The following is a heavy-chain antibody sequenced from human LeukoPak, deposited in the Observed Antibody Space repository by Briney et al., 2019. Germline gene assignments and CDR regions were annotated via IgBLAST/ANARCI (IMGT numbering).Heavy chain of an antibody. CDR3: ARDTTHHNPLAAALTVVPAASDY. J-gene: IGHJ4*02. V-gene: IGHV3-30-3*01. Sequence: SGGSLRLSCAASGFTFSSYAMHWVRQAPGKGLEWVAVISYDGSNKYYADSVKGRFTISRDNAKNSLYLQMNSLRAEDTAVYYCARDTTHHNPLAAALTVVPAASDYWGQGTLVTVSS. D-gene: IGHD2-2*01. CDR1: GFTFSSYA. CDR2: ISYDGSNK.